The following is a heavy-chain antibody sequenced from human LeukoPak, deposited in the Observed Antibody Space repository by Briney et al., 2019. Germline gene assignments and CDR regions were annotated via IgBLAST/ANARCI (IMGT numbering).Heavy chain of an antibody. CDR3: AREVPAAILGAFDI. CDR2: IYTSGST. V-gene: IGHV4-61*02. CDR1: GGSISSGSYY. Sequence: SETLSLTCTVSGGSISSGSYYWSWIRQPAGKGLEWIGRIYTSGSTNYDPSLKSRVTISVDTSKNQFSLKLSSVTAADTAVYYCAREVPAAILGAFDIWGQGTMVTVSS. J-gene: IGHJ3*02. D-gene: IGHD2-2*02.